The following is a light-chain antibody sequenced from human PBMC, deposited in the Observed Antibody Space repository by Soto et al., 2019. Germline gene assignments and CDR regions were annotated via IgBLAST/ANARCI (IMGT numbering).Light chain of an antibody. V-gene: IGKV3-20*01. Sequence: EIVLTQSPGTLSLSPGERATLSCRASQSVSSSYLAWYQQKPGQAPRLLIYGASSSATGIPDRFSGSGSGTDFTLTISRLEPEDFAVYYCQQYGSSPFWTFGQGTKVDIK. CDR2: GAS. CDR1: QSVSSSY. CDR3: QQYGSSPFWT. J-gene: IGKJ1*01.